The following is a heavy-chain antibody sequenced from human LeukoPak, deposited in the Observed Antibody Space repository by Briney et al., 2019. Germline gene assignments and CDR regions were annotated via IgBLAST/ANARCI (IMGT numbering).Heavy chain of an antibody. V-gene: IGHV1-46*01. D-gene: IGHD3-9*01. CDR2: INPSGGST. CDR1: GYTFTSYY. Sequence: GASVKVSCKASGYTFTSYYMHWVRQAPGQGLEWMGIINPSGGSTSYAQKFQGRVTMTRDTSTSTVYMELSSLRSEDTALYYCAKDIGYDILTGRLFDYWGQGTLVTVSS. CDR3: AKDIGYDILTGRLFDY. J-gene: IGHJ4*02.